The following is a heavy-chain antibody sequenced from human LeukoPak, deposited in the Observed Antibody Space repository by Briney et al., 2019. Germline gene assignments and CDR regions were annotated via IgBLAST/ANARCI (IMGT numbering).Heavy chain of an antibody. CDR3: ARGGGMGHYYYYMDV. CDR2: IYYSGST. J-gene: IGHJ6*03. CDR1: GGSITSYY. Sequence: SETLSLTCTVSGGSITSYYWSWIRQPPGRGLEWIGYIYYSGSTNYNPSLKSRVTISVDTSKNQFSLKLTSVTAADTAVYYCARGGGMGHYYYYMDVWGKGTTVTISS. V-gene: IGHV4-59*01. D-gene: IGHD5-24*01.